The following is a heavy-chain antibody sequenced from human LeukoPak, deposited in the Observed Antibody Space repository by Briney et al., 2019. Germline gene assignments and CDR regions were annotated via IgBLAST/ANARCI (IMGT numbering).Heavy chain of an antibody. CDR3: VKDLSSNWYSFYY. V-gene: IGHV3-20*04. CDR2: IHWDGTNT. J-gene: IGHJ4*02. D-gene: IGHD6-13*01. CDR1: GGTTNDYS. Sequence: PGGSLRLSCVASGGTTNDYSMSWVRQAPGKGLEWVSGIHWDGTNTYYAESVKGRFTISRDSAEKSMYLQVNSLRDDDTGFYYCVKDLSSNWYSFYYWGQGTLVTVSS.